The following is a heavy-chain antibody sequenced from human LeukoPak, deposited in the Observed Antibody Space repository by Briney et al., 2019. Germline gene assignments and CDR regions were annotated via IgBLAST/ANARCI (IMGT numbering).Heavy chain of an antibody. CDR1: GYTFTSYD. J-gene: IGHJ4*02. Sequence: GASVKVSCKASGYTFTSYDINWVRQATGQGLEWMGRMNPNSGNTGYAQKFQGRVTITRNTSISTAYMELSSLRSEDTAVYYCARGRGIAAATGGYWGQGTLVTVSS. CDR3: ARGRGIAAATGGY. CDR2: MNPNSGNT. D-gene: IGHD6-13*01. V-gene: IGHV1-8*03.